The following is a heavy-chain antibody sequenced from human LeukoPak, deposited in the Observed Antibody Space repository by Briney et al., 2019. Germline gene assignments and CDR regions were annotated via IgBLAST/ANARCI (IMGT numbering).Heavy chain of an antibody. CDR1: GFTFRSYE. J-gene: IGHJ4*02. V-gene: IGHV3-48*03. Sequence: AGGSLRLSCAASGFTFRSYEMNWVRQAPGKGLEWVSYISSSGSTIYYADSVKGRFTISRDNAKNSLYLQMSSLRAEDTAVYYCARRYCRSTSCLPEYWGQGTLVTVSS. CDR3: ARRYCRSTSCLPEY. D-gene: IGHD2-2*01. CDR2: ISSSGSTI.